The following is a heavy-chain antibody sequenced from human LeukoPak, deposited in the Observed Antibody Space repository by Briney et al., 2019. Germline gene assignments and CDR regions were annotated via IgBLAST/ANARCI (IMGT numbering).Heavy chain of an antibody. D-gene: IGHD3-10*01. CDR1: GGSFSGYY. V-gene: IGHV4-34*01. Sequence: SETLSLTCAVYGGSFSGYYRSWIRQPPGKGLEWIGEINHSGSTNYNPSLKSRVTISVDTSKNQFSLKLSSVTAADTAVYYCAITPYYYGSGSYSQSDYWGQGTLVTVSS. CDR3: AITPYYYGSGSYSQSDY. CDR2: INHSGST. J-gene: IGHJ4*02.